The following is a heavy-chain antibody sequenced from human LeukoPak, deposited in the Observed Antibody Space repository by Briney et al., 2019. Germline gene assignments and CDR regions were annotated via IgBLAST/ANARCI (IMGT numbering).Heavy chain of an antibody. CDR2: ISAYNGNT. J-gene: IGHJ4*02. D-gene: IGHD3-3*01. CDR1: GYTFTSYG. CDR3: ARDLGGFWSGRAGEDY. V-gene: IGHV1-18*01. Sequence: ASVKVSCKASGYTFTSYGISWVRQAPGQGLEWMGWISAYNGNTNYAQKLQGRVTMTTDASTSTAYMELRSLRSDDTAVYYCARDLGGFWSGRAGEDYWGQGTLVTVSS.